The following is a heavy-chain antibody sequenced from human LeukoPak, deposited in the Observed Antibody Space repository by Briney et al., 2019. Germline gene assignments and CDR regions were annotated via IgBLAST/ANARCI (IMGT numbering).Heavy chain of an antibody. Sequence: PGGSLRLSCAASGFTFSSYWMTWVRQAPGKGLEWVANIKQDGSEKYYVDSVKGRFTISRDNAKNSLYLQMNSLGAEDTVVYYCARLYCSSISCYYGYWGQGTLVTVSS. J-gene: IGHJ4*02. CDR1: GFTFSSYW. V-gene: IGHV3-7*03. CDR2: IKQDGSEK. CDR3: ARLYCSSISCYYGY. D-gene: IGHD2-2*01.